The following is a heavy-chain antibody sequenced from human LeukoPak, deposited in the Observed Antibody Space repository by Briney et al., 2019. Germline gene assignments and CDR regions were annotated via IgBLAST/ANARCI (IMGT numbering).Heavy chain of an antibody. CDR3: ARDRSGWYKNWFDP. CDR2: MNPTSGDT. V-gene: IGHV1-8*03. J-gene: IGHJ5*02. D-gene: IGHD6-19*01. Sequence: GASVKVSCKASGGTFSSYAINWVRQASGQGLEWMGWMNPTSGDTGYAQKFQGRVTITRNTSISTAYMELSSLRSEDTAVYYCARDRSGWYKNWFDPWGQGTLVTVSS. CDR1: GGTFSSYA.